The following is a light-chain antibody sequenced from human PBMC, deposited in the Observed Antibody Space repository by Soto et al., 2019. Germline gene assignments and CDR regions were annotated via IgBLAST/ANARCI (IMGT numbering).Light chain of an antibody. CDR1: QSVSSY. J-gene: IGKJ5*01. V-gene: IGKV3-11*01. Sequence: DILLTHSPATLSLSPCERATLSFRASQSVSSYVAWYQQKPGQAPRLLIYDASNRATGIPARFSGSGSGTDFTLTISSLEPEDFAIYYCQERSTWQTFAQGTRLEIK. CDR2: DAS. CDR3: QERSTWQT.